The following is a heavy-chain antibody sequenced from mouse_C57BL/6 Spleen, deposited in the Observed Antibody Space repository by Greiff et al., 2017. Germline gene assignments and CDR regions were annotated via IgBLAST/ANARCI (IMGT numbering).Heavy chain of an antibody. Sequence: QLKQSGPELVKPGASVKISCKASGYSFTDYNINWVKQSNGKSLEWIGVINPNYGTTSYNQKFKGKATLTVDQSASTAYMQLHSLTSEDSAVYYCARPGGHDGGFAYWGQGTLVTVSA. CDR3: ARPGGHDGGFAY. CDR2: INPNYGTT. J-gene: IGHJ3*01. V-gene: IGHV1-39*01. D-gene: IGHD1-1*02. CDR1: GYSFTDYN.